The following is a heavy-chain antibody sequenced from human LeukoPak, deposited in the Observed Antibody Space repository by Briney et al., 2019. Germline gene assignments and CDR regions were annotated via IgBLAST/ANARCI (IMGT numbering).Heavy chain of an antibody. D-gene: IGHD3-22*01. J-gene: IGHJ4*02. CDR1: GCSISSYY. CDR2: IYYSGNI. Sequence: SDTLSLTCTVSGCSISSYYRSWIRQPPGKGLEWIGYIYYSGNINYNPSLKSRVTISIDTSKNQFSLKLTSVTAADTAVYYCVSHYDDSSGYYYRDYWGQGTLVSVSS. CDR3: VSHYDDSSGYYYRDY. V-gene: IGHV4-59*07.